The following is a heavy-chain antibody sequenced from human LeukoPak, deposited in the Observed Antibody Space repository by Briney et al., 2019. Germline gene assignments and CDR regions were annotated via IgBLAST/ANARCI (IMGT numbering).Heavy chain of an antibody. V-gene: IGHV4-34*01. CDR3: ARGRSSSYTGWFDP. CDR1: GGSFSGYY. Sequence: SETLSLTCAVYGGSFSGYYWSWIRQPPGKGLEWIGEINHSGSTNYNPSLKSRVTISVDTSKNQFSLRLSSVTAADTAVYYCARGRSSSYTGWFDPWGQGTLVTVSS. D-gene: IGHD3-16*02. CDR2: INHSGST. J-gene: IGHJ5*02.